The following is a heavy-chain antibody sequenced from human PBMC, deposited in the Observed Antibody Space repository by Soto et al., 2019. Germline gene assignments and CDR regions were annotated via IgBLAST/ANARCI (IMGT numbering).Heavy chain of an antibody. J-gene: IGHJ6*02. D-gene: IGHD3-3*01. CDR3: ATTYDFWSGYPNYYYYYGMDV. Sequence: GGSLRLSCAASGFTFSSHWMHWVHQAPGKGLVWVSRINSDGSSTSYADSVKGRFTISRDNAKNTLYLQMNSLRAEDTAVYYCATTYDFWSGYPNYYYYYGMDVWGQGTTVTVSS. CDR1: GFTFSSHW. V-gene: IGHV3-74*01. CDR2: INSDGSST.